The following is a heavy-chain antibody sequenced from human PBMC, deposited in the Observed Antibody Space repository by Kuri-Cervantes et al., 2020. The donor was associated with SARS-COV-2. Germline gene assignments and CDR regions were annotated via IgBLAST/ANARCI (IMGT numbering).Heavy chain of an antibody. CDR1: GFTFNTCA. CDR2: ISFGGTNK. J-gene: IGHJ4*02. V-gene: IGHV3-30*04. Sequence: LSLTCAASGFTFNTCAMHWVRQAPGKGLEWVAVISFGGTNKYYADSVKGRFTISRDNSKNTLYLQMNSLRAEDTAEYYCAKDRVRRGYSGYVILDYWGQGTLVTVSS. CDR3: AKDRVRRGYSGYVILDY. D-gene: IGHD5-12*01.